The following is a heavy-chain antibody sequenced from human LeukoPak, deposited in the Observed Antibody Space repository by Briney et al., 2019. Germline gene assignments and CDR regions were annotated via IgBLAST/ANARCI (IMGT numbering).Heavy chain of an antibody. Sequence: ASVKVSCKASGYTFTSYGISWVRQASGQGLEWMGWISAYNGNTNYAQKLQGRVTMTTDTSTSTAYMELRSLRSDDTAVYYCARRSSSGWYLDYWGQGTLVTVSS. J-gene: IGHJ4*02. D-gene: IGHD6-19*01. CDR2: ISAYNGNT. V-gene: IGHV1-18*01. CDR3: ARRSSSGWYLDY. CDR1: GYTFTSYG.